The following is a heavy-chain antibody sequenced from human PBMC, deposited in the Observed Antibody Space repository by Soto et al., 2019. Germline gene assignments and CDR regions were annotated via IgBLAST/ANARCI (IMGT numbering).Heavy chain of an antibody. V-gene: IGHV1-46*01. Sequence: ASVKVSCKASGYTFTSYYMHWVRQAPGQGLEWMGIINPSGGSTSYAQKFQGRVTMTRDTSTSTVYMELSSLRSEDTAVYYCALQAYCSSTSCYFPGYWGQRTPVTVSS. J-gene: IGHJ4*02. CDR1: GYTFTSYY. CDR3: ALQAYCSSTSCYFPGY. CDR2: INPSGGST. D-gene: IGHD2-2*01.